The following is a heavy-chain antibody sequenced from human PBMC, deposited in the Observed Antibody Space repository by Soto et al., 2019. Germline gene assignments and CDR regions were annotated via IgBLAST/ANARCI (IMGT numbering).Heavy chain of an antibody. D-gene: IGHD3-10*01. V-gene: IGHV4-59*01. CDR3: TRDRTGPQHYFDY. J-gene: IGHJ4*02. CDR1: GNSTSDYY. Sequence: SETLSLTCTVSGNSTSDYYWIWVRQPPGKGLEWIGFVWYNWDTNYNTSLKSRVTISVDTSKKYFSLNLISVTAADTAIYYCTRDRTGPQHYFDYWGQGNMVTVSS. CDR2: VWYNWDT.